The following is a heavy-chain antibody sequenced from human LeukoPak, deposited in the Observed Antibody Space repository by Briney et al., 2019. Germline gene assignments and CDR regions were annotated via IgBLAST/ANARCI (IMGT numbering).Heavy chain of an antibody. V-gene: IGHV1-8*01. Sequence: ASVKVSCKASGYTFTSYDINWVRQATGQGLEWMGWMNPNSGNTGYAQKFQGRVTMTRNTSISTAYMELSSLRSEDTAVYYRARVGYSGYDPDYWGQGTLVTVSS. CDR3: ARVGYSGYDPDY. CDR1: GYTFTSYD. J-gene: IGHJ4*02. CDR2: MNPNSGNT. D-gene: IGHD5-12*01.